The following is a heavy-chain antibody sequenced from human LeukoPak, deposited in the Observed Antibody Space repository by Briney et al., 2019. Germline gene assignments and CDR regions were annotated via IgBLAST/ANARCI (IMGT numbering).Heavy chain of an antibody. V-gene: IGHV5-51*01. Sequence: GESLKIPCKTSGYNLNTYWIGWVRQMPGKGLEWMGIIYPGDSDTRYSPSFQGQVTISADKSVSTAYLQWSSLKAPDTAMYYCAAAVVTDPYFDCWGQGTLVTVSS. J-gene: IGHJ4*02. D-gene: IGHD4-23*01. CDR1: GYNLNTYW. CDR3: AAAVVTDPYFDC. CDR2: IYPGDSDT.